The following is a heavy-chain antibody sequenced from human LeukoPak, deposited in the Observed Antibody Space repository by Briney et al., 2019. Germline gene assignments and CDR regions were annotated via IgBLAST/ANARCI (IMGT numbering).Heavy chain of an antibody. Sequence: GGSLRLSCAASGFTFSSYAMSWVRQAPGKGLEWVSAISGSGGSTYYADSVKGRFTISRDNAKNSLYLQMNSLRAEDTAVYYCARDIAQQLVADYWGQGTLVTVSS. CDR3: ARDIAQQLVADY. CDR2: ISGSGGST. J-gene: IGHJ4*02. D-gene: IGHD6-13*01. V-gene: IGHV3-23*01. CDR1: GFTFSSYA.